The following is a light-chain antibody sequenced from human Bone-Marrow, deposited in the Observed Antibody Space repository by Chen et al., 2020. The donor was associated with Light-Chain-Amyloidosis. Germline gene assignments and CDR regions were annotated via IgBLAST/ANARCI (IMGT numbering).Light chain of an antibody. CDR2: RDT. CDR3: QSADSSGTYEVI. Sequence: SYELTQPPSVSVSPGQTARITCSGDDLPTKYAYWYQQKPGQAPVLVIHRDTERPSGISERFSGSSSETTATWTISGVQAEDEADYHCQSADSSGTYEVIFGGGTKLTVL. CDR1: DLPTKY. V-gene: IGLV3-25*03. J-gene: IGLJ2*01.